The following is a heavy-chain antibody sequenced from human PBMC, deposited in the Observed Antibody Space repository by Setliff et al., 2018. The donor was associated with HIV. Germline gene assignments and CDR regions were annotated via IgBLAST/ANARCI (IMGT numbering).Heavy chain of an antibody. CDR1: GDAISSGNNY. D-gene: IGHD3-10*01. V-gene: IGHV4-31*01. J-gene: IGHJ4*02. Sequence: SETLSLTCTVSGDAISSGNNYWNWIRQRPRKGLEWIGYIYYDGATYYNPSLRSPVTISVDPSKNQLFLKMTSVTAADTAVYYCARGGALTMAPAGCFDSWGQGILVTVSS. CDR2: IYYDGAT. CDR3: ARGGALTMAPAGCFDS.